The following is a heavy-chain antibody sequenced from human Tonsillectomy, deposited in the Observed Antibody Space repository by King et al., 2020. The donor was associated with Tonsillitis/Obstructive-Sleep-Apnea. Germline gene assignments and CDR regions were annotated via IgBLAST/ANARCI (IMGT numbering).Heavy chain of an antibody. Sequence: VQLQQWGAGLLKPSETLSLTCAIFGGSFSGYQWAWIRQPPGKGLEWIREINHSGSTDYNPSLKSRVSISADTSKNQLSLKLSSVTAADTAVYYCARLEFDFGFDPWGQGTLVTVSS. D-gene: IGHD3/OR15-3a*01. J-gene: IGHJ5*02. V-gene: IGHV4-34*01. CDR1: GGSFSGYQ. CDR3: ARLEFDFGFDP. CDR2: INHSGST.